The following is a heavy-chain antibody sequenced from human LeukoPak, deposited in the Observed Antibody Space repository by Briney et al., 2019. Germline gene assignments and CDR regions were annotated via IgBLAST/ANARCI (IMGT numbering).Heavy chain of an antibody. V-gene: IGHV1-69*13. J-gene: IGHJ5*02. CDR3: ARRPPTYNWFDP. CDR2: IIPIFGTA. D-gene: IGHD3-16*01. Sequence: ASVKVSCKASGGTFSSYAISWVRQAPGQGLEWMGGIIPIFGTANYAQKFQGRVTITADESTSTAYMELSSLRSEDTAVYYCARRPPTYNWFDPWGQGTLVTVSS. CDR1: GGTFSSYA.